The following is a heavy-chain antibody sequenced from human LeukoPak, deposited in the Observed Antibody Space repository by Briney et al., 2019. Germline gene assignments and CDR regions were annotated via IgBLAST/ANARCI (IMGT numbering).Heavy chain of an antibody. V-gene: IGHV4-30-2*01. CDR1: GGSISSGGYY. D-gene: IGHD3-3*01. CDR2: IYHSGST. J-gene: IGHJ3*02. Sequence: SETLSLTCTVSGGSISSGGYYWSWIRQPPGKGLEWIGYIYHSGSTYYNPSLKSRVTISVDRSKNQFSLKLSSVTAADTAVYYCARGRTIFGVVKAFDIWGQGTMVTVSS. CDR3: ARGRTIFGVVKAFDI.